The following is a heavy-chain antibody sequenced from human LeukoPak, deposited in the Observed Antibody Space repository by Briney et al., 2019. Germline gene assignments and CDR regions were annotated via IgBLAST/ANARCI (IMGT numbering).Heavy chain of an antibody. V-gene: IGHV4-34*01. J-gene: IGHJ4*02. CDR2: INHSGST. CDR3: ARRGYSYGLAFSDY. D-gene: IGHD5-18*01. Sequence: SETLSLTCAVYGGSFSGYYWSWIRQPPGKGLEWIGEINHSGSTNYNPSLKSRVTISVDTSKNQFSLKLSSVTAADTAVYYCARRGYSYGLAFSDYWGQGTLVTVSS. CDR1: GGSFSGYY.